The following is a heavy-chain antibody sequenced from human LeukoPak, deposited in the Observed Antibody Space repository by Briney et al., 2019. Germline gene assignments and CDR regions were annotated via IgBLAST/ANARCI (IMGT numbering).Heavy chain of an antibody. CDR2: INPNSGGT. CDR1: GYTFTDYY. J-gene: IGHJ3*02. CDR3: ARDRLLWFGDRPLMLHDAFDI. Sequence: ASVKVSCKASGYTFTDYYIHWVRQAPGQGLEWMGRINPNSGGTNYAQKFQGRVTMTRDTSISTAYMELSRLRSDDTAVYYCARDRLLWFGDRPLMLHDAFDIWGRGTMVTVSS. V-gene: IGHV1-2*06. D-gene: IGHD3-10*01.